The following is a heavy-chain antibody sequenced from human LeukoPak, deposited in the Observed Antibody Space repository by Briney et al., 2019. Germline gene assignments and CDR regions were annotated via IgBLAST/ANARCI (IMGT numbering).Heavy chain of an antibody. CDR3: VKADSGYYR. Sequence: PGGSLRLSCAASGFTFNDYGMHWVRQAPGKGLEWVAVISLDGSDEFYADSVKGRFTIFRDNFKNTLYLQLNSLRAEGTAIYYCVKADSGYYRWGQGTLVTVSS. V-gene: IGHV3-30*18. CDR1: GFTFNDYG. CDR2: ISLDGSDE. J-gene: IGHJ5*02. D-gene: IGHD3-22*01.